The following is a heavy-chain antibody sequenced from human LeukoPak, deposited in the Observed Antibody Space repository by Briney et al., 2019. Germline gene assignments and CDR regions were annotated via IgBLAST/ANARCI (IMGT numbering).Heavy chain of an antibody. D-gene: IGHD3-16*01. Sequence: GGSLRLSCTVSGFTFSTYTMNWVRQAPGKGLEWVSSISTSSSFIYYADSLKGRFTIPRDNAKNSMYLQMNRLRTEDTAVYYCARLLVHHSGGEAFDHWGQGTLVTVSS. V-gene: IGHV3-21*01. CDR3: ARLLVHHSGGEAFDH. CDR1: GFTFSTYT. J-gene: IGHJ4*02. CDR2: ISTSSSFI.